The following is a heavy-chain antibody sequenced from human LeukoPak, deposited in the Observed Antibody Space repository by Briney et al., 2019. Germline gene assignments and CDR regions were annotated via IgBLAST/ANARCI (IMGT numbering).Heavy chain of an antibody. V-gene: IGHV4-59*01. D-gene: IGHD6-6*01. J-gene: IGHJ5*02. CDR2: IYYSGSA. CDR1: GVSISSYY. CDR3: ARVRQLGRTNWFDP. Sequence: PSETLSLTCTVSGVSISSYYWTWLRQPPEKGLEWIGYIYYSGSANYNPSLKSRVTISVDTSKNQFSLNLSSVTAADTAVYYCARVRQLGRTNWFDPWGQGTLVTVSS.